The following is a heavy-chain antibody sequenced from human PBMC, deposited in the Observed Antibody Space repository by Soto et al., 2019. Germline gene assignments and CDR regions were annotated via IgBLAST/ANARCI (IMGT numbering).Heavy chain of an antibody. CDR1: RFSLSTYW. CDR3: STSSRNEYHFAMDA. CDR2: IYSGGST. Sequence: VQLVESGGGLVQPGGSLRLSCEASRFSLSTYWMYWVRQAPGKGLMWVSVIYSGGSTHDADSVKGRFTISRDNSKNTVHLQMNSLRVDDTAVYFCSTSSRNEYHFAMDAWGQGTTVIVSS. J-gene: IGHJ6*02. D-gene: IGHD6-6*01. V-gene: IGHV3-66*01.